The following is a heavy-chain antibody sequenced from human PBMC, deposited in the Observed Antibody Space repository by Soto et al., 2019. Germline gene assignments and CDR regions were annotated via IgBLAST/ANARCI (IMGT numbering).Heavy chain of an antibody. V-gene: IGHV3-30-3*01. D-gene: IGHD2-15*01. CDR2: ISSDVVNY. J-gene: IGHJ4*02. Sequence: QVQLVESGGGVVQPGRSLRLSCAASGFTFSSFAMHWVRQAPGKGLEWLAVISSDVVNYYYAESVKWRFTIYRDNSKNTLYLQMNSLRNEDTAVYYCARGGAWTPEGLGYWGQGTLVTVSS. CDR3: ARGGAWTPEGLGY. CDR1: GFTFSSFA.